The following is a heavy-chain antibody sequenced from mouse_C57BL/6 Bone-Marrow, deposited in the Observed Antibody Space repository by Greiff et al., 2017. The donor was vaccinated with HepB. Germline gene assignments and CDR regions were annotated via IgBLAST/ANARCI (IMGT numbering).Heavy chain of an antibody. V-gene: IGHV1-50*01. D-gene: IGHD3-2*02. CDR2: IDPSDSYT. Sequence: QVQLQQPGAELVKPGASVKLSCKASGYTFTSYWMQWVKQRPGQGLEWIGEIDPSDSYTNYNPKFKGKATLTVDTSASTAYMQLSSLTSEDSAVYYCAKSSLTLRLRYWGQGTLVTVSA. J-gene: IGHJ3*01. CDR1: GYTFTSYW. CDR3: AKSSLTLRLRY.